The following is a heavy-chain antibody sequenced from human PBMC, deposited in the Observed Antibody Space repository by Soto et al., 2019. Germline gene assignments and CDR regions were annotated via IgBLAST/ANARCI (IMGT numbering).Heavy chain of an antibody. Sequence: SETLSLTCAVYGGSFSGYYWSWIRQPPGKGLEWIGEINHSGSTNYNPSLKSRVTISVDTSKNQFSLKLSSVTAADTAVYYCARLRGYQRLFRGSGHYVMDVRGQGTTVTVSS. V-gene: IGHV4-34*01. J-gene: IGHJ6*02. CDR3: ARLRGYQRLFRGSGHYVMDV. CDR1: GGSFSGYY. CDR2: INHSGST. D-gene: IGHD6-25*01.